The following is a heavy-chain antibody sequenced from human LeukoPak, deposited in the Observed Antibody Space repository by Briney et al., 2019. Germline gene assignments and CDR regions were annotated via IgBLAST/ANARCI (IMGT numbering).Heavy chain of an antibody. CDR3: ARDCSSTSCYPYYYYMDV. V-gene: IGHV3-53*01. J-gene: IGHJ6*03. D-gene: IGHD2-2*01. Sequence: GGSLRLSCAASGFTVSSNYMNWVRQAPGKGLEWVSIIYSGGTTYYADSVKGRFTISRDNSKNTLYLQMNSLRAEDTAVYYCARDCSSTSCYPYYYYMDVWGKGTTVTVSS. CDR2: IYSGGTT. CDR1: GFTVSSNY.